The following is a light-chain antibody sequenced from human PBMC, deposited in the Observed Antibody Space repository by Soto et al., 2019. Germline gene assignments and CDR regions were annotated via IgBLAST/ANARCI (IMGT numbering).Light chain of an antibody. Sequence: HSALTQPPSVSGAPGQRVTISCTGSSSNIGAGYDVHWYQQLPGTGPKLLIYANSNRPSGVPDRFSGSKSGTSASLAITGLRAEDEADYYCQSYDSSLSGYVFGAGTKVTVL. V-gene: IGLV1-40*01. CDR1: SSNIGAGYD. CDR2: ANS. CDR3: QSYDSSLSGYV. J-gene: IGLJ1*01.